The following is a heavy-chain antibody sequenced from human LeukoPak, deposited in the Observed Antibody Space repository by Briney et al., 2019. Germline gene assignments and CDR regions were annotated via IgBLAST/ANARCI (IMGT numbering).Heavy chain of an antibody. CDR1: GYTFTAYY. CDR3: ASEAFCAGGRCYLQRVAS. J-gene: IGHJ4*02. CDR2: IHTSTGDT. Sequence: WASVKVSCKASGYTFTAYYMHWVRQAPGQGLEWMGWIHTSTGDTKYAQKFQGRVTISRDTSTGTSYMELRSLISGDTAVYYCASEAFCAGGRCYLQRVASWGPGTLVTVSS. V-gene: IGHV1-2*02. D-gene: IGHD2-15*01.